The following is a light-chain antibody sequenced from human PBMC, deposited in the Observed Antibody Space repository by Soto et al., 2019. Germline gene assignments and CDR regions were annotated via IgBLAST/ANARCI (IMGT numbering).Light chain of an antibody. CDR1: HGIRNF. CDR3: LQHDTYPFT. J-gene: IGKJ2*01. CDR2: AAS. V-gene: IGKV1-17*01. Sequence: DIQMTQSPSSLSASAGDRVTITCRASHGIRNFLGWYQQKPGKAPKRLIHAASSLESGVPSRFSGSGSRTDFTLTISSLQPEDFATYYCLQHDTYPFTFGQGTKVEIK.